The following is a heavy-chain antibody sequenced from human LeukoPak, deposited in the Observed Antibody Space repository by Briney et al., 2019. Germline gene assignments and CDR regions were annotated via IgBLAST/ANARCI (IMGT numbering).Heavy chain of an antibody. D-gene: IGHD2-2*01. V-gene: IGHV3-30*18. CDR1: GFTFSSYG. J-gene: IGHJ4*02. CDR3: AKEGRGWRYCSSTSCYYFDY. CDR2: ISNDGTNK. Sequence: GGSLRLSCAASGFTFSSYGMHWVRQAPGKGLEWVAVISNDGTNKYYADSVKGRFTISRDNSKNTLYLQMNSLRAEDTAVYYCAKEGRGWRYCSSTSCYYFDYWGQGTLVTVSS.